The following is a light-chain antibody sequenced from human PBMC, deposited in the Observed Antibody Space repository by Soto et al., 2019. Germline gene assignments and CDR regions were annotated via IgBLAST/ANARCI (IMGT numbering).Light chain of an antibody. CDR2: GNS. Sequence: QSVLTQPPSVSGALGQRVTISCTGSSSNIGAGYDVHWYQQLPGTAPKLLIYGNSNRPSGVPDRFSGSKSGTSASLAITGLQAEDEADYYCQSYDSSLSGSVVFGGGTQLTVL. CDR3: QSYDSSLSGSVV. J-gene: IGLJ2*01. CDR1: SSNIGAGYD. V-gene: IGLV1-40*01.